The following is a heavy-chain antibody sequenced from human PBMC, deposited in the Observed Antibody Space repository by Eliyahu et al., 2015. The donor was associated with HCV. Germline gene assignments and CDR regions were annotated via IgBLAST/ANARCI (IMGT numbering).Heavy chain of an antibody. V-gene: IGHV1-2*02. D-gene: IGHD6-6*01. CDR2: ISPNSGGT. J-gene: IGHJ5*02. CDR3: VRLGSMASGMNWFDP. CDR1: GYXFTDYF. Sequence: QVQLVQSGAEVKKPGASVKVSCKPSGYXFTDYFIXWVRQAPGQGLEWMGWISPNSGGTNYAHKFEGRVTMTRDTSISTAYMELARLSSDDTAVYYCVRLGSMASGMNWFDPWGQGTLVTVSS.